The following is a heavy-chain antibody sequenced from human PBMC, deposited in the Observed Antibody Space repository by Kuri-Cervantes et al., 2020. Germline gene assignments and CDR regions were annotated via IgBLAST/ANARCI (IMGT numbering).Heavy chain of an antibody. J-gene: IGHJ6*01. D-gene: IGHD1-26*01. V-gene: IGHV3-9*01. CDR3: AKDTLPHHSGTYYYYFGMDV. CDR1: GFTFSNYW. Sequence: SLKISCAASGFTFSNYWMSWVRQAPGKGLEWVSHISWNSRIIGYADFVKGRFTISRDNAKNSLYLEMSSLRPEDTALYYCAKDTLPHHSGTYYYYFGMDVWGQGTTVTVSS. CDR2: ISWNSRII.